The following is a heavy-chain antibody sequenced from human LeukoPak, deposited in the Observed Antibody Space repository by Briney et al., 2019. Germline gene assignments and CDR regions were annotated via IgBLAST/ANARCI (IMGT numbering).Heavy chain of an antibody. CDR2: INSSGSTI. CDR3: ARSQSSGSYFFDY. D-gene: IGHD1-26*01. V-gene: IGHV3-11*04. J-gene: IGHJ4*02. CDR1: RLTFSDYY. Sequence: KTGGSLRLSCAASRLTFSDYYMNWIRQAPGKGLEWISDINSSGSTIHYADSVKGRFTISRDNAKNSLYLQMNSLRAEDTAVYYFARSQSSGSYFFDYWGQGTLVTVSS.